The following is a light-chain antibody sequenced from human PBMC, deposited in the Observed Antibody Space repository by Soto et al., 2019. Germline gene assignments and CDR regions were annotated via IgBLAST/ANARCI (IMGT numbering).Light chain of an antibody. Sequence: EMVMTQSPATLSVSPGERVTLSSRAIERVHSNLAWYQHKPGQGPSLLIYYASTRVTGVPDRFSGSGSGPEFTLTISSLQSEDFGVYYCQHYSNWPPTFGPGTNVEIK. CDR3: QHYSNWPPT. CDR2: YAS. V-gene: IGKV3-15*01. J-gene: IGKJ3*01. CDR1: ERVHSN.